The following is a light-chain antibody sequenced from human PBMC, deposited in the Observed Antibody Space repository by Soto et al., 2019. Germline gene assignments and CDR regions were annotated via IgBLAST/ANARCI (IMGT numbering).Light chain of an antibody. Sequence: QSVLTQPASVSGSPGQSITIPCTGTSSDVGGYNYASWYQQHPGKAPKLMIYEVSNRPSGVSNRFSGSKSGNTASLTISGLQAEDEADYYCSSYTSSSTYVFGTGTKVTVL. CDR3: SSYTSSSTYV. CDR1: SSDVGGYNY. CDR2: EVS. J-gene: IGLJ1*01. V-gene: IGLV2-14*01.